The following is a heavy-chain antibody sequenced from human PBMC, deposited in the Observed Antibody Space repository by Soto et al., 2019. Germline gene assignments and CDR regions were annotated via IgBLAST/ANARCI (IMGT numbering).Heavy chain of an antibody. J-gene: IGHJ5*02. CDR1: GFSLSTSGVG. D-gene: IGHD1-7*01. CDR3: AHVPPPPGYNWNYSFDP. Sequence: SGPTLVNPTQTLTLTCTFSGFSLSTSGVGVGWIRQPPGKALEWLALIYWDDDKRYSPSLKSRLTITKDTSKNQVVLTMTNMDPVETATYYCAHVPPPPGYNWNYSFDPWGQGTLVTVSS. CDR2: IYWDDDK. V-gene: IGHV2-5*02.